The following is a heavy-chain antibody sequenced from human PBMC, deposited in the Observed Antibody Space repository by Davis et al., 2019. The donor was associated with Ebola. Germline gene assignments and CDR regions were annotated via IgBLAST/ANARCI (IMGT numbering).Heavy chain of an antibody. CDR1: GYTFTGYY. V-gene: IGHV1-2*04. D-gene: IGHD5-18*01. J-gene: IGHJ4*02. CDR2: INPNSGGT. CDR3: ARDQGYSYGYGYDY. Sequence: AASVKVSCKASGYTFTGYYMHWVRQAPGQGLEWMGWINPNSGGTNYAQKFQGWVTMTRDTSISTAYMELSRLRSDDTALYYCARDQGYSYGYGYDYWGQGTLVTVSS.